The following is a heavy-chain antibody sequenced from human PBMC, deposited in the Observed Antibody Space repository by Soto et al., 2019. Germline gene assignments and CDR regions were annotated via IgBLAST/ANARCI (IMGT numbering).Heavy chain of an antibody. J-gene: IGHJ5*02. CDR3: AKDRRVYCSGGSCYSGVGWFDP. D-gene: IGHD2-15*01. V-gene: IGHV3-23*01. CDR1: GFTFSSYA. Sequence: EVQLLESGGGLVQPGGSLRLSCAASGFTFSSYAMSWVRQAPGKGLEWVSAISGSGGSTYYADSVKGRFTISRDNSKNTLYLQMNSLRAEDTAVYYFAKDRRVYCSGGSCYSGVGWFDPWGQGTLVTVSS. CDR2: ISGSGGST.